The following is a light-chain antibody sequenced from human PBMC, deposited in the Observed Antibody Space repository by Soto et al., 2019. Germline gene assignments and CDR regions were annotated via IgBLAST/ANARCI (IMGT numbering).Light chain of an antibody. Sequence: QSALTQPASVSGSPGQSITISCTGTSSDIGAYDYVSWYQQHPGGVPKLLIFDVSSRPSGVSSRFSGSKSGNTASLTTSGLQADDESDYYCSSYADSSARDYVFGGGTKVTVL. CDR2: DVS. CDR1: SSDIGAYDY. CDR3: SSYADSSARDYV. V-gene: IGLV2-14*03. J-gene: IGLJ1*01.